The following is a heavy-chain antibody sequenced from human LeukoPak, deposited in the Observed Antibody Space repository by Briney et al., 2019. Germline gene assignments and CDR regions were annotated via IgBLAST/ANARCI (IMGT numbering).Heavy chain of an antibody. CDR2: IYYSGST. CDR1: GGSISSGDYY. J-gene: IGHJ4*02. CDR3: ARGRGYNYNFDY. V-gene: IGHV4-30-4*01. D-gene: IGHD5-24*01. Sequence: SETLSLTCTASGGSISSGDYYWRWIRQPPGKGLEWIGYIYYSGSTYYNPSLKSRVTISVDTSKNQFSLKLSSVTAADTAGYYCARGRGYNYNFDYWGQGTLVTVAS.